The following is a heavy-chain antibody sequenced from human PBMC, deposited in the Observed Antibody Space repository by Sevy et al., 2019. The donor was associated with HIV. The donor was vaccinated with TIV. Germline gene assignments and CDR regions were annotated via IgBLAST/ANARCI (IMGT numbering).Heavy chain of an antibody. D-gene: IGHD3-16*01. Sequence: GGSLRLSCAASGFIFSSYIMSWVRQAPGKGLEGVSAFSGRGETTSYADSVKGRFTPSGDNSNNKLYLQMSSLKAADTAVYYCAASSGRYAKFDPWGQGILVTVSS. J-gene: IGHJ5*02. CDR1: GFIFSSYI. CDR2: FSGRGETT. V-gene: IGHV3-23*01. CDR3: AASSGRYAKFDP.